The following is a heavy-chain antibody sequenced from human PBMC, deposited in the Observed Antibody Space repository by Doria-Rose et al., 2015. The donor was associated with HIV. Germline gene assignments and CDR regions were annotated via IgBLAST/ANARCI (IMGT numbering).Heavy chain of an antibody. J-gene: IGHJ1*01. Sequence: ESGPGLVKPSQTLSLTCTVSGGSISSGSYYWSWIRQPAGKGLEWIGHIYTSGSTNYNPSLKSRATISVDTSKNQFSLKLRSVTAADTAVYYCARVGFTGSAEYFQHWGQGTLVTISS. CDR3: ARVGFTGSAEYFQH. D-gene: IGHD1-26*01. CDR1: GGSISSGSYY. V-gene: IGHV4-61*02. CDR2: IYTSGST.